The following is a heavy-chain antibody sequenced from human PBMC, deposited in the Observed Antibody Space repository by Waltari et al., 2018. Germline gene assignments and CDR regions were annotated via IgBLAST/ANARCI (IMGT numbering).Heavy chain of an antibody. CDR2: TYYRSKWFS. Sequence: QVQLQQSGPGLVKPSQTLSLTCAIFGDSVSSDSAAWNWIRQSPSRGLEWLGRTYYRSKWFSRYAVSVKSRITIEPDTSKNQFSLQLNSVTPEDTAVYYCARGPQQLVPWGQGTLVTVSS. V-gene: IGHV6-1*01. D-gene: IGHD6-13*01. J-gene: IGHJ4*02. CDR3: ARGPQQLVP. CDR1: GDSVSSDSAA.